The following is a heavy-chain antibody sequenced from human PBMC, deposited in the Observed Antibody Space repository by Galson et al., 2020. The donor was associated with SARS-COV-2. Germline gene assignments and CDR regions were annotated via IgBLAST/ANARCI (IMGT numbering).Heavy chain of an antibody. J-gene: IGHJ4*02. V-gene: IGHV4-4*02. CDR2: IYHSGTT. CDR1: GGSTSSDNW. CDR3: SRPKTVAQFDS. Sequence: SETLSLTCAVSGGSTSSDNWWSWVRQPPGKGLEWIGDIYHSGTTNYNPSLKSRVTISVDKSKNQFSLNLKSVTAADTAVYFCSRPKTVAQFDSWGQGTLVTVS. D-gene: IGHD1-1*01.